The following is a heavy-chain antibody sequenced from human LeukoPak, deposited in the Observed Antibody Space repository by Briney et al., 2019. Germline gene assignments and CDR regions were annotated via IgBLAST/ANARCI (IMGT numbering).Heavy chain of an antibody. CDR2: ISYDGSNK. V-gene: IGHV3-30*18. D-gene: IGHD5-18*01. Sequence: GGSLRLSCAASGFTFSSYGMHWVRQAPGKGLEWVAVISYDGSNKYYADSVKGRFTISRDNSKNTLYLQMNSLRAEDTAVYYCAKDRGKMTWIQLAAFDYWGQGTLVTVSS. CDR1: GFTFSSYG. CDR3: AKDRGKMTWIQLAAFDY. J-gene: IGHJ4*02.